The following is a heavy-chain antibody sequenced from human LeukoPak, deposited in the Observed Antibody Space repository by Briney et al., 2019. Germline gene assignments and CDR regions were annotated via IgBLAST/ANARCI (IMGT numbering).Heavy chain of an antibody. CDR3: AKDTFVELSYLHH. CDR1: GLNFSGYA. V-gene: IGHV3-23*01. Sequence: PGGSLRLSCGASGLNFSGYAMSWVRQAPGKGLQWVSAIGGATYRTYYADSVRGRFTISRDISKNTLYLQMNNLRAEDTAIYYCAKDTFVELSYLHHWGQGTLVTVSS. D-gene: IGHD1-26*01. CDR2: IGGATYRT. J-gene: IGHJ4*02.